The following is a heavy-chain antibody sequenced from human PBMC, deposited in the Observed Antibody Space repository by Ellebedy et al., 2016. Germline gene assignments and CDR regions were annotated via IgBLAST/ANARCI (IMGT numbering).Heavy chain of an antibody. V-gene: IGHV1-69*13. D-gene: IGHD3-16*01. J-gene: IGHJ3*02. Sequence: SVKVSCXASGDTFSSYAISWVRQAPGQGLEWMGRIIPMYGRTDYPQKFRGRVTITADESTTTAYMELTRLRSDDTAVYYCARPQLGIGRAFDIWGQGTMVTVSS. CDR2: IIPMYGRT. CDR1: GDTFSSYA. CDR3: ARPQLGIGRAFDI.